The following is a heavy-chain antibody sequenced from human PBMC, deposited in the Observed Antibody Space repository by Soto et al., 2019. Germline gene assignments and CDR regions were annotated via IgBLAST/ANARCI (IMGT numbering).Heavy chain of an antibody. CDR2: ISYDGSNK. Sequence: QVQLVESGGGVVQPGRSLRLSCAASGFTFSSYGMHWVRQAPGKGLEWVAVISYDGSNKYYADSVKGRFTISRDNSKNPLYLQMNSLRAEDTAVYYCAKDFVRGDYGWYFDLWGRGTLVTVSS. D-gene: IGHD4-17*01. CDR1: GFTFSSYG. V-gene: IGHV3-30*18. CDR3: AKDFVRGDYGWYFDL. J-gene: IGHJ2*01.